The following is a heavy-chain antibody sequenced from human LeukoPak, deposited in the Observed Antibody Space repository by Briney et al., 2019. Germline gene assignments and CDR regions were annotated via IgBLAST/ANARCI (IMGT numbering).Heavy chain of an antibody. Sequence: GGSLTLSCAASGFTFSSYEMNWVRQAPGKGLEWVSYISSSGSTIYYADSVKGRFTISRYNAKNSLYLQMSSLRAEDTAVYYCAELGITMIGGVWGKGTTVTIS. CDR3: AELGITMIGGV. J-gene: IGHJ6*03. D-gene: IGHD3-10*02. CDR1: GFTFSSYE. CDR2: ISSSGSTI. V-gene: IGHV3-48*03.